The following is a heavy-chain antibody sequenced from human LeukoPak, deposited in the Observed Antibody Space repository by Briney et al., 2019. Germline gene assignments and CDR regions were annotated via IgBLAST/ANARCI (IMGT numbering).Heavy chain of an antibody. Sequence: ASVKVSCKASGYTFTSYDINWLRQATGQGPEWMGWMNPNSGNTGYAQKFQGRVTMTRNTSISTAYMELSSLRSEDTAVYYCARGRGAYCGGDCSYFDYWGQGTLVTVSS. D-gene: IGHD2-21*02. J-gene: IGHJ4*02. CDR3: ARGRGAYCGGDCSYFDY. CDR2: MNPNSGNT. V-gene: IGHV1-8*01. CDR1: GYTFTSYD.